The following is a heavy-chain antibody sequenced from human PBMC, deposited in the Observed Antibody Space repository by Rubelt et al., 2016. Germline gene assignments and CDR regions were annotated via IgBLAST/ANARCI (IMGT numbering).Heavy chain of an antibody. CDR1: GFTVSSNY. V-gene: IGHV3-53*04. D-gene: IGHD1-26*01. CDR3: ARSPAEVEDY. Sequence: VQLVESGGGLIQPGGSLRLSCAASGFTVSSNYMSWVRQAPGKGLEWVSVIYSGGSTYYADSVKARFTISRHKSKNTLYLQMNSLRAEDTAVYYCARSPAEVEDYWGQGTLVTVSS. CDR2: IYSGGST. J-gene: IGHJ4*02.